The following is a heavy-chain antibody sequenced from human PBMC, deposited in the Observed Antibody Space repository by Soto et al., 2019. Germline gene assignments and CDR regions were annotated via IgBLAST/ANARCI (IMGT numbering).Heavy chain of an antibody. V-gene: IGHV4-34*01. CDR2: INHSGST. J-gene: IGHJ5*02. CDR3: ARARYDFWSGYYNWFDP. D-gene: IGHD3-3*01. CDR1: GGSFSGYY. Sequence: SETLSLTCAVYGGSFSGYYWSWIRQPPGKGLEWIGEINHSGSTNYNPSLKSRVTISVDTSKNQFSLKLSSVTAADTAVYYCARARYDFWSGYYNWFDPWGQGTLVTVSS.